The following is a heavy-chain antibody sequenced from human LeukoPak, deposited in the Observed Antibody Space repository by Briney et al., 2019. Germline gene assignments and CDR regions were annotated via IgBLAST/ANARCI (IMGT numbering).Heavy chain of an antibody. V-gene: IGHV1-2*02. Sequence: ASVKVSCKASGYTFTGYYMHWVRQAPGQGLEWMGWINPNSGGTNYAQKFQGRVTMTGDTSISTAYMELSRLRSDDTAVYYCARRIAVAGTKYFDYWGQGTLVTVSS. J-gene: IGHJ4*02. CDR1: GYTFTGYY. CDR2: INPNSGGT. CDR3: ARRIAVAGTKYFDY. D-gene: IGHD6-19*01.